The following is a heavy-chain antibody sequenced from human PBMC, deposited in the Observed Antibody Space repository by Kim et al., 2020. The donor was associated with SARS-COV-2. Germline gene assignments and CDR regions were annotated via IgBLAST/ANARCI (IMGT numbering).Heavy chain of an antibody. J-gene: IGHJ4*02. CDR1: GGSFSGYY. Sequence: SETLSLTCAVYGGSFSGYYWSWIRQPPGKGLEWIGEINHSGSTNYNPSLKSRVTISVDTSKNQFSLKLSSVTAADTAVYYCARGYGSGSYFLGAWGQGTLVTVSS. CDR3: ARGYGSGSYFLGA. V-gene: IGHV4-34*01. CDR2: INHSGST. D-gene: IGHD3-10*01.